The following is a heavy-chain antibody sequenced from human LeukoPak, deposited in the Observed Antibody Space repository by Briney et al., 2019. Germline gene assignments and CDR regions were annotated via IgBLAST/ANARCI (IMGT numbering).Heavy chain of an antibody. CDR2: INHSGST. CDR3: ASSSGSGYYFRHAFDI. Sequence: SETLSLTCAVYGGSFSGYYWSWIRQPPGKGLEWIGEINHSGSTNYNPSLKSRVTISVDTSKNQFSLKLSSVTAADTAVYYCASSSGSGYYFRHAFDIWGQGTMVTVSS. D-gene: IGHD3-22*01. V-gene: IGHV4-34*01. J-gene: IGHJ3*02. CDR1: GGSFSGYY.